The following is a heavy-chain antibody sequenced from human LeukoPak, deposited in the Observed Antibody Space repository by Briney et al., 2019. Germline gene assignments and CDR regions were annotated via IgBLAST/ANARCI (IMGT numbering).Heavy chain of an antibody. Sequence: PGGSLRLSCAASGFTFTSSGMNWIRQAPGKGLEWVSYITSRDSTIYYADSVKGRFTISRDNAKNSLYLQMNSLRAEDTAVYYCAREGRCSSTSCYATYYYMDVWGKGTTVTVSS. CDR1: GFTFTSSG. CDR2: ITSRDSTI. J-gene: IGHJ6*03. D-gene: IGHD2-2*01. V-gene: IGHV3-48*04. CDR3: AREGRCSSTSCYATYYYMDV.